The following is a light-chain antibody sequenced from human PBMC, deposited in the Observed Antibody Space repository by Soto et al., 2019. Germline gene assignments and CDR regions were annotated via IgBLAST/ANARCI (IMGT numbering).Light chain of an antibody. CDR1: SSDVGRYNL. Sequence: QSALTQPASVSGSPGQSITISCTGSSSDVGRYNLVSWYRHHPGKAPKLMIYEGTKRPSGVSNRFSGSKSGNTASLTISGLQAEDEADYFCCSYAGGNIYVFGIWTKLTVL. J-gene: IGLJ1*01. CDR2: EGT. V-gene: IGLV2-23*01. CDR3: CSYAGGNIYV.